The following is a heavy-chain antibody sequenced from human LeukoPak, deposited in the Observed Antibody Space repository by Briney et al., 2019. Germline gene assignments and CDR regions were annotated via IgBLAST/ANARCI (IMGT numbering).Heavy chain of an antibody. Sequence: GASVKVSCKASGYTFTSFGVTWVRQAPGQGLEWVGWISAYDGNTKYAQKFQGRVTMTTDRSTSTGYMELRTLRSDDTAVYYCARTCPMMYCSSSFFDPWGQGTLVTVSS. V-gene: IGHV1-18*01. D-gene: IGHD2-2*01. CDR1: GYTFTSFG. J-gene: IGHJ5*02. CDR2: ISAYDGNT. CDR3: ARTCPMMYCSSSFFDP.